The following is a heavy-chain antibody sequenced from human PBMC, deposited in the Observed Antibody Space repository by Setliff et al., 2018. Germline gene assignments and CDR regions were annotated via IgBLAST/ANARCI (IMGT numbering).Heavy chain of an antibody. V-gene: IGHV3-21*01. J-gene: IGHJ5*02. CDR3: ARDKLRFLENWFDP. Sequence: GGSLRLSCAASGFTFSSYSMNWVRQAPGKGLGWVSSISSSSSYIYYADSVKVRFTISRDNAKNSLYLQMNSLRAEDTAVYYCARDKLRFLENWFDPWGQGTLVTVAS. D-gene: IGHD3-3*01. CDR1: GFTFSSYS. CDR2: ISSSSSYI.